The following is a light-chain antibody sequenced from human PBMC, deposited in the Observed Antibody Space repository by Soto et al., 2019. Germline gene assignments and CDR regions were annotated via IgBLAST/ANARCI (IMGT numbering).Light chain of an antibody. CDR1: QSVSTN. CDR3: QQYHNWPRT. J-gene: IGKJ1*01. V-gene: IGKV3-15*01. Sequence: EIVMTQSPATLSVSPGERATLSCRASQSVSTNLAWYQQKLGQAPRLLIYGASTRAAGIPARFSGSGSGTEFTLTISSLQSEDFALYYCQQYHNWPRTFGQGTKVDIK. CDR2: GAS.